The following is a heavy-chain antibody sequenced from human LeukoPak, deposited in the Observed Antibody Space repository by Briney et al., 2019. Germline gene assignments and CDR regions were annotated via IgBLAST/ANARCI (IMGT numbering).Heavy chain of an antibody. J-gene: IGHJ4*02. CDR3: AKDRYTAVCEVLDY. CDR1: GFIFRTYA. Sequence: GGSLRLSCAASGFIFRTYAMSWVRQAPGKGLEWVSGISGSGESTYYADSVKGRFTISRDNSKNALFLRMDGLRAEDTAVYFCAKDRYTAVCEVLDYWGQGSQVIVSS. V-gene: IGHV3-23*01. CDR2: ISGSGEST. D-gene: IGHD3-16*02.